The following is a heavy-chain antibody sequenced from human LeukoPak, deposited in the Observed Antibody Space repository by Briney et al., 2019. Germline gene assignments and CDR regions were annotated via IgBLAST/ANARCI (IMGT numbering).Heavy chain of an antibody. J-gene: IGHJ4*02. CDR1: GFTFSDYY. D-gene: IGHD2-15*01. CDR3: ARSTGGPSDY. CDR2: ISKDGNTR. Sequence: GGSLRLSCAASGFTFSDYYMSWIRQAPGKGLEWVLYISKDGNTRNYADSVKGRFTISRDNSKNTLYLQMNGLRAEDTAVYYCARSTGGPSDYWGQGTLVTVSS. V-gene: IGHV3-11*01.